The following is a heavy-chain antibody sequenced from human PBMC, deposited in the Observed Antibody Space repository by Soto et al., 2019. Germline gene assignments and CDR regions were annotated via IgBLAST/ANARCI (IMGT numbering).Heavy chain of an antibody. D-gene: IGHD2-15*01. CDR1: GFTFSGSA. Sequence: EVQLVESGGGLVQPGGSLKLSCAASGFTFSGSAVHWVRQASGKGLAWVGRIRNKANSYATAYAASLKGRFMISRDDSKNTSYLQMNSLKTYDTAVYYCTSHSPEDMIRKWGQGTLVTVS. J-gene: IGHJ4*02. CDR3: TSHSPEDMIRK. CDR2: IRNKANSYAT. V-gene: IGHV3-73*02.